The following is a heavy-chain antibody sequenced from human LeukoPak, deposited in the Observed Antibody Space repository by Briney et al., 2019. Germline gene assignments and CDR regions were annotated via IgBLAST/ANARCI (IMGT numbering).Heavy chain of an antibody. J-gene: IGHJ4*02. D-gene: IGHD2-21*02. CDR1: GGSISSGSYY. CDR2: IYSSGST. Sequence: SETLSLTRTVSGGSISSGSYYWSWIRQPAGKALEWIGRIYSSGSTNYNPSLKSRVTISVDTSKNQFSLKLSSVTAADTAMYYCARELSPRDGKGYYFDYWGQGTLVTVSS. CDR3: ARELSPRDGKGYYFDY. V-gene: IGHV4-61*02.